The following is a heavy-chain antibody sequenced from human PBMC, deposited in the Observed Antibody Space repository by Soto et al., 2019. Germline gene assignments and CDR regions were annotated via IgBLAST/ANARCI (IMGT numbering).Heavy chain of an antibody. CDR1: GYTFSIYW. V-gene: IGHV5-51*01. Sequence: PEESLKISCQASGYTFSIYWSGWVRQMPGKGLEWMGIIYPGDSTTKYNPSFQGQVTMSADKSINTAYLQWNSLKASDTAMYYCARLTGAEDYWGQGTPVTVSS. CDR2: IYPGDSTT. J-gene: IGHJ4*02. D-gene: IGHD1-20*01. CDR3: ARLTGAEDY.